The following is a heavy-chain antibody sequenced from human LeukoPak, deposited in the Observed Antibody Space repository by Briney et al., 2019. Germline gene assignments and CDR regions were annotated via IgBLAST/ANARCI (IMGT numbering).Heavy chain of an antibody. CDR2: ISSSSSYI. CDR1: GFTFSSYS. CDR3: ARVGIGRYSFDS. V-gene: IGHV3-21*03. Sequence: PGGSLRLSCAASGFTFSSYSMNWVRQAPGKGLEWVSSISSSSSYIYYAHSVKGRFTISRDNAKNSLYLEMNSLRAEDTAVYYCARVGIGRYSFDSWGQGTLVTVSS. D-gene: IGHD1-26*01. J-gene: IGHJ4*02.